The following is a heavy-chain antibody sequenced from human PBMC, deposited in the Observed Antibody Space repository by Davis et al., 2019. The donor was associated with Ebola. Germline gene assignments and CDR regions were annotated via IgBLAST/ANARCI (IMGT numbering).Heavy chain of an antibody. J-gene: IGHJ6*02. CDR2: IRSKAYGGTT. V-gene: IGHV3-49*03. D-gene: IGHD3-22*01. Sequence: PGGSLRLSCTASGFTFGDYAMSWFRQAPGKGLEWVGFIRSKAYGGTTEYAASVKGRFTISRDDSKSIAYLQMNSLRAEDTAVYYCARVSEGYDSSGYYYYGMDVWGQGTTVTVSS. CDR3: ARVSEGYDSSGYYYYGMDV. CDR1: GFTFGDYA.